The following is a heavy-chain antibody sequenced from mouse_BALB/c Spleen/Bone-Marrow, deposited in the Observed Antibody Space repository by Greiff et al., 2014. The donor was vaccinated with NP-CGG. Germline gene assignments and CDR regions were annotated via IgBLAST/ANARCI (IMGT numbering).Heavy chain of an antibody. J-gene: IGHJ2*01. CDR1: GYTFTSYW. CDR3: TTLARNYFDY. V-gene: IGHV1-5*01. Sequence: VQLQQSGTVLARPGASVKMSCKASGYTFTSYWMHWVKQRPGQGLEWIGTIYPGNSDTTYNQKFKGKAKLTAVTSTRTAYMELSSLTNEDSAVYYCTTLARNYFDYWGQGTTLTVSS. CDR2: IYPGNSDT.